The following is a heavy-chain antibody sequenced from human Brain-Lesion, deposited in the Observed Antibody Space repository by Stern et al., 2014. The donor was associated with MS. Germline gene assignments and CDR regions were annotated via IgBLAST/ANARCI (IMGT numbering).Heavy chain of an antibody. CDR2: IYSSGST. CDR1: GGSINTNNYY. J-gene: IGHJ4*02. V-gene: IGHV4-39*01. Sequence: VQLEESGPGLVKPSETLSLTCTVSGGSINTNNYYWGWIRQPPGKGLEWIGNIYSSGSTFYSPSLKSRVTISVDTSKNQFSLKLSSVTAADTAVYYCARTGDDFGDYSLSYWGQGTLVTVSS. D-gene: IGHD4-17*01. CDR3: ARTGDDFGDYSLSY.